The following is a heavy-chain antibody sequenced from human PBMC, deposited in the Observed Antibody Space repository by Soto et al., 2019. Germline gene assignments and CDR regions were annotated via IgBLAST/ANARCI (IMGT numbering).Heavy chain of an antibody. CDR2: IYYSGST. CDR3: ARGALRFLASGWFDP. Sequence: PSETLSLTCTVSGGSISSYYWSWIRQPPGKGLEWIGYIYYSGSTNYNPSLKSRVTISVDTSKNQFSLKLSSVTAADTAVYYCARGALRFLASGWFDPWGQGTLVTVS. CDR1: GGSISSYY. D-gene: IGHD3-3*01. V-gene: IGHV4-59*08. J-gene: IGHJ5*02.